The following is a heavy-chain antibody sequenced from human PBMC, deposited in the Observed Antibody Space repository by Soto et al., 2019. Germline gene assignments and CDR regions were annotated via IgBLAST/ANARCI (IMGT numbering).Heavy chain of an antibody. CDR1: GFTFSSYS. V-gene: IGHV3-21*01. J-gene: IGHJ6*03. Sequence: GGSLRLSCAASGFTFSSYSMNWVRQAPGKGLEWVSSISSSSSYIYYADSVKGRFTISRDNAKNSLYLQMNSLRAEDTAVYYCARVGARVALYYYYMDVWGKGTTVTVSS. CDR3: ARVGARVALYYYYMDV. CDR2: ISSSSSYI. D-gene: IGHD5-12*01.